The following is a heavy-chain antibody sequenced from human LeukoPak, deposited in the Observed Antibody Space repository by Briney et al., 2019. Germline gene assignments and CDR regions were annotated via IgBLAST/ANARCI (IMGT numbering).Heavy chain of an antibody. V-gene: IGHV1-18*04. D-gene: IGHD3-10*01. CDR3: ARDGEYGDYVDY. J-gene: IGHJ4*02. Sequence: ASVKVSCKASGYTFTSYGISWVRQAPGQGLEWMGWISAYNGNTDYAQKLQGRVTMITDTSTSTAYMELRSLRSDDTAVYYCARDGEYGDYVDYWGQGTLVTVSS. CDR1: GYTFTSYG. CDR2: ISAYNGNT.